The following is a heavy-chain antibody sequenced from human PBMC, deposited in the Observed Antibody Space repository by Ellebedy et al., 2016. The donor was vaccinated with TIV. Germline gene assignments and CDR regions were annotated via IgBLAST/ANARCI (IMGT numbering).Heavy chain of an antibody. CDR1: GGSVSSGSYY. Sequence: MPSETLSLTCTVPGGSVSSGSYYWSWIRQPPGKGLEWIGYIYYSGSTNYNPSLKSRVTISVDTSKNQFSLKLSSVTAADTAVYYCARDEGSHLMAAFDIWGQGTMVTVSS. D-gene: IGHD1-26*01. V-gene: IGHV4-61*01. CDR2: IYYSGST. CDR3: ARDEGSHLMAAFDI. J-gene: IGHJ3*02.